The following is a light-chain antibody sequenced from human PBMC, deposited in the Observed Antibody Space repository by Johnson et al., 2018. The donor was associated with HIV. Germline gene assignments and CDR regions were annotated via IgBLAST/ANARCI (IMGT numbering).Light chain of an antibody. CDR3: GTWDNSLSTGAV. Sequence: QSVLTQSPSVSAASGQKVTISCSGSSSNIGNNYVSWYQQLPGTAPKLLIYENNKRPSGIPDRLSGSKSGTSATLGITGLQTGDEADYYCGTWDNSLSTGAVFGTGTKVTVL. V-gene: IGLV1-51*02. CDR2: ENN. CDR1: SSNIGNNY. J-gene: IGLJ1*01.